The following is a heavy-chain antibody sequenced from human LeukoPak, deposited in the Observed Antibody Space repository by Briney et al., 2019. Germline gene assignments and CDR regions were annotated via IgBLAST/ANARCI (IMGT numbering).Heavy chain of an antibody. CDR3: ARERSGYSGYERGEGYFDY. D-gene: IGHD5-12*01. Sequence: GASVKVSCKASGGTFSSYAISWVRQAPGQGLEWMGRIIPILGIANYAQKFQGRVTITADKSTSTAYMELSSLRSEDTAVYYCARERSGYSGYERGEGYFDYWGQGTLVTVSS. CDR2: IIPILGIA. J-gene: IGHJ4*02. V-gene: IGHV1-69*04. CDR1: GGTFSSYA.